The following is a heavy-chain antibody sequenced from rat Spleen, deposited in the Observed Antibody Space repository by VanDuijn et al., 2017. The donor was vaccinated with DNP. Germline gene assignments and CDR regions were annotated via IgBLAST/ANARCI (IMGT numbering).Heavy chain of an antibody. V-gene: IGHV5S11*01. CDR2: ISGGGSTT. D-gene: IGHD1-11*01. CDR1: GFTFSSYY. J-gene: IGHJ4*01. CDR3: ATFEGRDA. Sequence: EVQLVESGGGLVQPGRSMKLSCTASGFTFSSYYMAWVRQAPTKGLEWVASISGGGSTTYFRDSVKGRFTISRDNAKSTLYLQMDSLRSEETATYYCATFEGRDAWGRGTSVTVSS.